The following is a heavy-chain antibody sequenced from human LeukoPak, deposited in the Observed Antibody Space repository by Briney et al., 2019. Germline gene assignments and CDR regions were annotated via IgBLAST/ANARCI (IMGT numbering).Heavy chain of an antibody. CDR3: AKLQKSGGYTSSWFDY. D-gene: IGHD6-13*01. CDR2: LSGGGGST. Sequence: GGSLRLSCAASGFTFSSYAMSWVRQAPGKGLEWVSALSGGGGSTYYADSVKGRFTISRDNSKNTVYLQMNSLRAEDTAVYYCAKLQKSGGYTSSWFDYWGQGTLVTVSS. CDR1: GFTFSSYA. J-gene: IGHJ5*01. V-gene: IGHV3-23*01.